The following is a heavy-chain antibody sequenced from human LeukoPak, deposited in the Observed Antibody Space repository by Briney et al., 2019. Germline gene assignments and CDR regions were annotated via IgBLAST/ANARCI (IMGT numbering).Heavy chain of an antibody. V-gene: IGHV1-8*01. CDR1: GYTFTSYD. J-gene: IGHJ4*02. Sequence: GASVKVSCKASGYTFTSYDINWVRQATGQGLEWMGWMNPNSGNTGYAQKFQGRVTMTRNTSISTAYMELSSLRSEDTAVYYCARGADSSGYFLNWGQGTLVTVSS. D-gene: IGHD3-22*01. CDR3: ARGADSSGYFLN. CDR2: MNPNSGNT.